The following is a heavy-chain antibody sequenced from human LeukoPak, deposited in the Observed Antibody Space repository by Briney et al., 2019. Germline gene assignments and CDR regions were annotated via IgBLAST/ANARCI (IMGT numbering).Heavy chain of an antibody. D-gene: IGHD6-13*01. CDR1: GFTFSSYA. CDR3: ARGGISSSWYRPNWFDP. Sequence: GSLRLSCAASGFTFSSYAMSWIRQPPGKGLEWIGEINHSGSTNYNPSLKSRVTISVDTSKNQFSLKLSSVTAADTAVYYCARGGISSSWYRPNWFDPWGQGTLVTVSS. CDR2: INHSGST. J-gene: IGHJ5*02. V-gene: IGHV4-34*01.